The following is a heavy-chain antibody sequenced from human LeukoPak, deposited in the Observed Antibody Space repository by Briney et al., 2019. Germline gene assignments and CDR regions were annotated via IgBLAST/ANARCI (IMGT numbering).Heavy chain of an antibody. CDR1: GFSLSTSGVG. Sequence: SGPTLVNPTQTLTLTCTFSGFSLSTSGVGVGWIRQPPGKALEWLALIYWDDDKRYSPSLKSRLTITKDTSKNQVVLTMTNMDPVDTATYYCARQPASELLRVYYFDYWGQGTLVTVSS. J-gene: IGHJ4*02. D-gene: IGHD1-26*01. CDR2: IYWDDDK. V-gene: IGHV2-5*02. CDR3: ARQPASELLRVYYFDY.